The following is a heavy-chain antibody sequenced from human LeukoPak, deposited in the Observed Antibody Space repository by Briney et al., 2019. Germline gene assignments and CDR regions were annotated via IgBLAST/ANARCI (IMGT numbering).Heavy chain of an antibody. CDR1: GFTFDDYA. Sequence: SGGSLRLSCAASGFTFDDYAMHWVRQAPGKGLEWGSGISWNRLRIDYADSVKGRFSISRDNAKTSLYLQMNSLTADATALYYCAQEGRLYAFDYWGQGTLVTVSS. CDR3: AQEGRLYAFDY. CDR2: ISWNRLRI. D-gene: IGHD3-16*02. V-gene: IGHV3-9*01. J-gene: IGHJ4*02.